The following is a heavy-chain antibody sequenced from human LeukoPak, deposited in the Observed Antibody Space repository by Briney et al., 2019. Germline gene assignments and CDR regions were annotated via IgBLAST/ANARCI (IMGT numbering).Heavy chain of an antibody. D-gene: IGHD7-27*01. CDR2: INPNSGGT. CDR1: GYTFTAYY. V-gene: IGHV1-2*02. Sequence: ASVKVSCKASGYTFTAYYMNWVRQAPGQGLEWMGWINPNSGGTNYAQNFQGRVTMTRETSISTVYMELNSLRSDDTAVYYCARRLTGVDYWGQGTQVTVSS. CDR3: ARRLTGVDY. J-gene: IGHJ4*02.